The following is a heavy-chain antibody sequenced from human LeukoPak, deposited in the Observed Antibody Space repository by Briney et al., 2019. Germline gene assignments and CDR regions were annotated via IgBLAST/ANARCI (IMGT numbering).Heavy chain of an antibody. CDR2: IYYSGSP. CDR3: ARKPIVSSSWYYFDY. CDR1: GGSISSYY. D-gene: IGHD6-13*01. J-gene: IGHJ4*02. Sequence: SETLSLTCTVSGGSISSYYWSWIRQPPGKGLEWIGSIYYSGSPYYNPSLKSRVTISVDTSNNQFSLKLSSVTAADTAVYYCARKPIVSSSWYYFDYWGQGTLVTVSS. V-gene: IGHV4-39*07.